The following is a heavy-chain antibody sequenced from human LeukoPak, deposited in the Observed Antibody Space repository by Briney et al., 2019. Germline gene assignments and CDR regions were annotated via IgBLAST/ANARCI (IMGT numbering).Heavy chain of an antibody. V-gene: IGHV3-74*01. CDR1: GFTFSNSW. CDR2: INSDGSTT. J-gene: IGHJ4*02. Sequence: GGSLRLSCVASGFTFSNSWMHWVRQAPGKGLVWVSRINSDGSTTSYADSVKGRITISRDNAKNTLYLQMNSLRAEDTAVYYCVGGSYYFDYWGQGTLVTVSS. CDR3: VGGSYYFDY. D-gene: IGHD1-26*01.